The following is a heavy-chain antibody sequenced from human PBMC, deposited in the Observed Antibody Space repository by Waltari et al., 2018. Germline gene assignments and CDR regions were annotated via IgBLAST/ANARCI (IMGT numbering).Heavy chain of an antibody. V-gene: IGHV1-69*01. J-gene: IGHJ6*02. D-gene: IGHD3-3*01. CDR3: ASLSIFGVVIIGGGMDV. CDR1: GGTFSSYA. CDR2: IIPIFGTA. Sequence: QVQLVQSGAEVKKPGSSVKVSCKASGGTFSSYAISWVRQAPGQGLEWMGGIIPIFGTATDAQKFQGRVTITADESTSTAYMELSSLRSEDTAVYYCASLSIFGVVIIGGGMDVWGQGTTVTVSS.